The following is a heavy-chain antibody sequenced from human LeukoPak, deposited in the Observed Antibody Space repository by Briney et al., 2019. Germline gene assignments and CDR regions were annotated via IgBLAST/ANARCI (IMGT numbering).Heavy chain of an antibody. Sequence: GRSLRLSCAASGFTFSSYGMHWVRQAPGKGLEWVAVISYDGSNKYFADSVKGRFTISRDNSKNTLYLQMNSLRAEDTAVYYCARVGGDDNGDYVNWFDPWGQGTLVTVSS. CDR2: ISYDGSNK. J-gene: IGHJ5*02. CDR3: ARVGGDDNGDYVNWFDP. CDR1: GFTFSSYG. D-gene: IGHD4-17*01. V-gene: IGHV3-30*03.